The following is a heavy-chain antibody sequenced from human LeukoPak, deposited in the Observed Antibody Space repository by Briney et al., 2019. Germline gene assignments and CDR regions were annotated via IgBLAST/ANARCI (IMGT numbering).Heavy chain of an antibody. Sequence: PSETLSLTCAVYGGSFSGYYWSWIRQPPGKGLEWIGEINHSGSTNYNPSLKSRVTISVDTSKNQFSLKLSSVTAADTAVYYCARHGYGSLPPLDYWGQGTLVTVSS. CDR3: ARHGYGSLPPLDY. V-gene: IGHV4-34*01. J-gene: IGHJ4*02. CDR1: GGSFSGYY. CDR2: INHSGST. D-gene: IGHD5-18*01.